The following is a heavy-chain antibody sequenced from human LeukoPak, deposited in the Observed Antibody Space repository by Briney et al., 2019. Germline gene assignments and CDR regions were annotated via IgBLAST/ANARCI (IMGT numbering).Heavy chain of an antibody. Sequence: SETLSLTCTVSGGSISGYYWSWIRQPPGKGLEWIAYIYYNGISNYNPSLKSRVIISVDSSKNQFSLKLTSVTAADTAVYYCAKIITGKGPTMDVWGQGTTVTVSS. V-gene: IGHV4-59*01. CDR1: GGSISGYY. J-gene: IGHJ6*02. CDR3: AKIITGKGPTMDV. D-gene: IGHD1-20*01. CDR2: IYYNGIS.